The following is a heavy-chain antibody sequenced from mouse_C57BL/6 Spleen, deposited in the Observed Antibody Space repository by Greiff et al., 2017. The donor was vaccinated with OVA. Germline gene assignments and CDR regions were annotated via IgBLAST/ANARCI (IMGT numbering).Heavy chain of an antibody. D-gene: IGHD2-10*01. CDR2: ISSGSSTI. CDR3: AHGPPTRV. V-gene: IGHV5-17*01. CDR1: GLTFSDYG. Sequence: EVQGVESGGGLVKPGGSLKLSCAASGLTFSDYGMHWVRQAPEKGLEWVAYISSGSSTIYYADTVKGRFTISRDNAKNTLFLQMTSLRSEDTAMYYCAHGPPTRVWGTGTTVTVSS. J-gene: IGHJ1*03.